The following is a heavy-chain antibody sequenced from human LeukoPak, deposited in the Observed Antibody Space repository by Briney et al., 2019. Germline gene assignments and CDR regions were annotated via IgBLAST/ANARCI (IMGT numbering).Heavy chain of an antibody. CDR1: GGSISSSSYY. Sequence: PSETLSLTCTVSGGSISSSSYYWGWIRQPPGKGLEWIGSIYYSGSTYYNPSLKSRVTISVDTSKNQFSLKLSSVTAADTAVYYCASNYTFDYWGQGTLVTVSS. CDR2: IYYSGST. D-gene: IGHD4/OR15-4a*01. V-gene: IGHV4-39*07. CDR3: ASNYTFDY. J-gene: IGHJ4*02.